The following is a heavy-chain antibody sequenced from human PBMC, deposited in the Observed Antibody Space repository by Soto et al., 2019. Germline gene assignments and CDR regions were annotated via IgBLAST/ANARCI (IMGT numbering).Heavy chain of an antibody. D-gene: IGHD2-15*01. V-gene: IGHV3-33*01. Sequence: GGSLRLSCAASGFTFSSYGMHWVRQAPGKGLEWVAVIWYDGSNKYYADSVKGRFTISRDNSKNTLYLQMNSLRVEDTAVYYCAREGSAGGTDFDYWGQGTLVTVSS. CDR3: AREGSAGGTDFDY. CDR1: GFTFSSYG. CDR2: IWYDGSNK. J-gene: IGHJ4*02.